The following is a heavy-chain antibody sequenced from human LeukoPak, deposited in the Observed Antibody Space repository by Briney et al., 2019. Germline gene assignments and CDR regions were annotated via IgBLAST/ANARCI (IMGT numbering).Heavy chain of an antibody. CDR2: ISGGDEST. Sequence: GGSLRLSCAASGFTFSTYAMNWVRQAPGKGLEWVSPISGGDESTYNADSVKGRFIISRDNSKNTLYLQMNGLRAEDTAIYYCAKGEGGSCSSSSCSTYFDYWGQGTLVTVSS. J-gene: IGHJ4*02. D-gene: IGHD2-15*01. CDR1: GFTFSTYA. CDR3: AKGEGGSCSSSSCSTYFDY. V-gene: IGHV3-23*01.